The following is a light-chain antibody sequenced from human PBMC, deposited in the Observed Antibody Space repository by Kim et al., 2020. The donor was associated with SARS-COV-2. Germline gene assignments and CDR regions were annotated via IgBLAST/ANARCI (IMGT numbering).Light chain of an antibody. CDR2: TAS. J-gene: IGKJ5*01. CDR1: QSISSY. Sequence: ASVGDRVTNTCRASQSISSYLNWYQQKPGKAPKLLIYTASSLQSGVPSRFSGSGSGTDFTLTISSLQPEDFATDYCQQSYSTPITYGQETRLEIK. V-gene: IGKV1-39*01. CDR3: QQSYSTPIT.